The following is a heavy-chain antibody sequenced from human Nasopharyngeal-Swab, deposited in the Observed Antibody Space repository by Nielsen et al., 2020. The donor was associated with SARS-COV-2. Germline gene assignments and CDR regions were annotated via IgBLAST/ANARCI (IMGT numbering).Heavy chain of an antibody. CDR3: ARDKVASSGTLHWFDS. CDR2: IYYSGIT. D-gene: IGHD6-13*01. J-gene: IGHJ5*01. V-gene: IGHV4-31*03. Sequence: LRLSCTVSGGSISGGGYFWSWIRQHPGKGLEWIRYIYYSGITYYNPSLKSRLIISIDTSKNQFSLNLTSVTPADTAVYYCARDKVASSGTLHWFDSWGQGTRVTVSS. CDR1: GGSISGGGYF.